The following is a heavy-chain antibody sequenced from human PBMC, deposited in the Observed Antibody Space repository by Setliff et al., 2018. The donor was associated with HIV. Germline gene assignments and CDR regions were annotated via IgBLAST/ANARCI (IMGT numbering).Heavy chain of an antibody. Sequence: SETLSLTCAVYGGSFSNYYWSWIRQPPGKGLEWIGEINYSGSTKYNPSLKSRVTMSVDTSKNQFSLELNSVTAADTAVYYCARYVAYDEDDFDIWGQGTMVTVSS. J-gene: IGHJ3*02. D-gene: IGHD3-16*01. CDR3: ARYVAYDEDDFDI. CDR2: INYSGST. V-gene: IGHV4-34*01. CDR1: GGSFSNYY.